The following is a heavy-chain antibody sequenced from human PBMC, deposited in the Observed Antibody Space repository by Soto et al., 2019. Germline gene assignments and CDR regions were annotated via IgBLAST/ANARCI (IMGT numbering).Heavy chain of an antibody. CDR1: GGSFSGYY. CDR2: INHSGST. Sequence: PSETLSLTCAVYGGSFSGYYWSWIRQPPGKGLEWIGEINHSGSTNYNPSLKSRVTIPVDTSKNQFSLKLSSVTAADTAVYYCARAEPELRYFDCLPACPFDYWGQGTLVTVSS. J-gene: IGHJ4*02. CDR3: ARAEPELRYFDCLPACPFDY. V-gene: IGHV4-34*01. D-gene: IGHD3-9*01.